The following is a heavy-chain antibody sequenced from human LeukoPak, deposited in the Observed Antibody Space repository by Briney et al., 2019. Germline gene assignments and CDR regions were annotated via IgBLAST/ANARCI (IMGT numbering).Heavy chain of an antibody. CDR3: ARGYCSSTSCYSGYYYYYMDV. J-gene: IGHJ6*03. D-gene: IGHD2-2*02. Sequence: GSSVKVSCKASGGTFSSYAISWVRQAPGQGLEWMGGIIPIFGTANYAQKLQGRVTMTTDTSTSTAYMELRSLRSDDTAVYYCARGYCSSTSCYSGYYYYYMDVWGKGTTVTVSS. CDR2: IIPIFGTA. V-gene: IGHV1-69*05. CDR1: GGTFSSYA.